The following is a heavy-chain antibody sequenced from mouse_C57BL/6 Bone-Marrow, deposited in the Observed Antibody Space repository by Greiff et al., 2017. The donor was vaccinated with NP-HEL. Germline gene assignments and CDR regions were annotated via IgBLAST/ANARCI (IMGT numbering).Heavy chain of an antibody. CDR1: GYSFTGYF. J-gene: IGHJ4*01. CDR2: INPYNGDT. Sequence: EVQLQESGPELVKPGDSVKISCKASGYSFTGYFMNWVMQSHGKSLEWIGRINPYNGDTFYNQKFKGKATLTVDKSSSTAHMELRSLTSDDSAVYYCARFRGYCSSYAMDYWGQGTSVTVSS. CDR3: ARFRGYCSSYAMDY. V-gene: IGHV1-20*01. D-gene: IGHD1-1*01.